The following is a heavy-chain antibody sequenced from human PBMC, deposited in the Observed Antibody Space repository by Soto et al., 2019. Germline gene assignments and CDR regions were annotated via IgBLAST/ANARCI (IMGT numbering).Heavy chain of an antibody. Sequence: QVQLVQSGAEVKKPGASVKVSCKASGYTFTSYGITWVRQAPGQGPEWMGWFNTYKGNTNYAQKCKGRVTMTTRATKCKAYMELRSQSSDYTAVYYWASERGNYAYGDYWGQGTLVTVSS. CDR2: FNTYKGNT. D-gene: IGHD3-16*01. J-gene: IGHJ4*02. CDR3: ASERGNYAYGDY. CDR1: GYTFTSYG. V-gene: IGHV1-18*01.